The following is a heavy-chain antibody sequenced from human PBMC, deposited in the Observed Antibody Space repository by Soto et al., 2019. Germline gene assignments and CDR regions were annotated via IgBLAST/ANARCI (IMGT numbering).Heavy chain of an antibody. V-gene: IGHV3-64*01. CDR1: GFTFSSDA. Sequence: GGSLRLSCAASGFTFSSDAMHWVRQAPGKGLEYVSAISSNGGSTYYANSVKGRFTISRDNSKNTLYLQMGSLRAEDMAVYYCARGVGLLPFYYYYGMDVWGQGTTVTVSS. J-gene: IGHJ6*02. D-gene: IGHD1-26*01. CDR2: ISSNGGST. CDR3: ARGVGLLPFYYYYGMDV.